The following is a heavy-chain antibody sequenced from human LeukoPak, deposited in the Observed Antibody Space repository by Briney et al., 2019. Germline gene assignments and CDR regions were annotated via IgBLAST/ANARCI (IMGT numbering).Heavy chain of an antibody. V-gene: IGHV4-30-2*01. J-gene: IGHJ3*02. D-gene: IGHD1-14*01. CDR1: GGSITGGGYT. Sequence: SETLSLTCAVSGGSITGGGYTWSWIRQPPGKGLEWIGNIYHSGSTYYNPSLKSRITISGDRSKNQFSLKLSSVTAADTAVYYCASYGSRGYNDAFDNWGQGTMVTVSS. CDR3: ASYGSRGYNDAFDN. CDR2: IYHSGST.